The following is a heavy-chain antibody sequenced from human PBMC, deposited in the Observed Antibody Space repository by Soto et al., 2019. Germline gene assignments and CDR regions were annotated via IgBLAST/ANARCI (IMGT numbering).Heavy chain of an antibody. J-gene: IGHJ3*01. Sequence: EVQLLESGGGLVQPGGSLRPSCAASGFTLGNFGMNWVRQAPGKGLEWVSGISGGGGSTYYADSVKGRFTISRDPSKNTIFLEMNRLRAEDTAVYYCAKGFIVVVTVIRPDDAFDVWGQGTLVTVSS. CDR1: GFTLGNFG. D-gene: IGHD2-21*02. CDR2: ISGGGGST. CDR3: AKGFIVVVTVIRPDDAFDV. V-gene: IGHV3-23*01.